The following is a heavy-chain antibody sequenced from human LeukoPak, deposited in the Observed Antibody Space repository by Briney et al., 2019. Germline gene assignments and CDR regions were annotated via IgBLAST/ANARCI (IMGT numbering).Heavy chain of an antibody. Sequence: SETLSLTCTVSGGSISNSYYFWGWIRQPPGKGLEWLVIIYYSGTTYYNPSLKSRLTISIDTSKNQFSLNLRSVTAADTAVYYCARRGLYGSSPFDPWGQGTLVTVSS. J-gene: IGHJ5*02. V-gene: IGHV4-39*01. D-gene: IGHD2-2*01. CDR2: IYYSGTT. CDR1: GGSISNSYYF. CDR3: ARRGLYGSSPFDP.